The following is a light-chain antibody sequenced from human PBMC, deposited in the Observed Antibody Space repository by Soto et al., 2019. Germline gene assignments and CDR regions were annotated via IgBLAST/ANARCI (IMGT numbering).Light chain of an antibody. J-gene: IGLJ2*01. V-gene: IGLV2-14*01. CDR1: ISDIGGYNF. Sequence: QSVLTQPASVSGSPGQSITISCTGTISDIGGYNFISWYQHHPGKAPKLVIYDVNNRSSGISYRFSGSKSGNTASLTISGLQAEDEADYYCASYTRTTTLVFGGGTKLTVL. CDR2: DVN. CDR3: ASYTRTTTLV.